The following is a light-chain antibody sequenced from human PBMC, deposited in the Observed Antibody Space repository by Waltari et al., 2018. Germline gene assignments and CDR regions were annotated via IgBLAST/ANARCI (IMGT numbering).Light chain of an antibody. CDR1: QIVSKY. CDR3: QKYVNLPAT. J-gene: IGKJ1*01. Sequence: CRASQIVSKYLSWYQQNPGQAPRLLMYDASTRATGIPDKFSGSRSGTDFSLTISRLEPEDFAVYYCQKYVNLPATFGQGTKVEIK. V-gene: IGKV3-20*01. CDR2: DAS.